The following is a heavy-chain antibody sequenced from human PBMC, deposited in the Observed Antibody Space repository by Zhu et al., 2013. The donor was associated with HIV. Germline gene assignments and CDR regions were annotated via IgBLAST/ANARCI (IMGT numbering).Heavy chain of an antibody. CDR1: GGSFSGYY. D-gene: IGHD6-19*01. CDR2: INHSGST. Sequence: VQLQQWGAGLLKPSETLSLTCAVSGGSFSGYYWNWIRQTPGKGLEWIGQINHSGSTHYNPSLESRVTISLGTSKNEFSLKMSFVTGADTGVYYCARGRRSGWDPRGIFQHWGQGTRSPSLQ. CDR3: ARGRRSGWDPRGIFQH. V-gene: IGHV4-34*01. J-gene: IGHJ1*01.